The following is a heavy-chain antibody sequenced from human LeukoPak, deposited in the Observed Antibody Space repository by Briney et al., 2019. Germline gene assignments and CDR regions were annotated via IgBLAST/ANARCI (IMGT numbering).Heavy chain of an antibody. J-gene: IGHJ5*02. Sequence: GGTLRLSCTGSGFTFSDHCMTWIRQAPGKGLEWISYISSSGTTTYYADSVKGRFTISRANARTSVYLQMEGLRADDTAVYYCARVGSSRGWFDPWGHGTLVTVSS. CDR3: ARVGSSRGWFDP. CDR2: ISSSGTTT. CDR1: GFTFSDHC. D-gene: IGHD3-10*01. V-gene: IGHV3-11*01.